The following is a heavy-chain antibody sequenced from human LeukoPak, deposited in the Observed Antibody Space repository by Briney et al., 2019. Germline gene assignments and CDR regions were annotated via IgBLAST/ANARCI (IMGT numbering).Heavy chain of an antibody. Sequence: SETLSLTCTVSGGSFSSYYWSWIRQPPGKGLEWIGYIYYSGSTNYNPSLKSRVTISVDTSKNQFSLKLSSVTAAGTAVYYCARNVEMATTTPYFDYWGQGTLVTVSS. J-gene: IGHJ4*02. CDR3: ARNVEMATTTPYFDY. D-gene: IGHD5-24*01. V-gene: IGHV4-59*01. CDR2: IYYSGST. CDR1: GGSFSSYY.